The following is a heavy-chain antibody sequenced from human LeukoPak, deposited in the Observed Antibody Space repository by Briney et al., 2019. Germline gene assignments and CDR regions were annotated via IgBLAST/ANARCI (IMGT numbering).Heavy chain of an antibody. D-gene: IGHD1-14*01. CDR1: GFTFSSYA. J-gene: IGHJ4*02. CDR3: AKSRPSVF. Sequence: PGGSLRLSCAASGFTFSSYAMHWVRQAPGKGLEWVAVISYDGSNKYYADSVKGRFTISRDNSKNTLYLQMNSLRAEDTAVYYCAKSRPSVFWGQGTLVTVSS. V-gene: IGHV3-30-3*02. CDR2: ISYDGSNK.